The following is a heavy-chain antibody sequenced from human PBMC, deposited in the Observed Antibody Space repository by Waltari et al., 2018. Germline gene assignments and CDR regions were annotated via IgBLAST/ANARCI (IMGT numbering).Heavy chain of an antibody. CDR1: GYSNSSGYY. CDR3: ARHLAIAAAGDY. D-gene: IGHD6-13*01. CDR2: FYHSGRS. J-gene: IGHJ4*02. Sequence: QVQLQESGPGLVKPSETLSLTCAVSGYSNSSGYYWGWIRQPPGRGLEWIGSFYHSGRSYYNPSLKSRVTISVDTSKNQFSLKLSSVTAADTAVYYCARHLAIAAAGDYWGQGTLVTVSS. V-gene: IGHV4-38-2*01.